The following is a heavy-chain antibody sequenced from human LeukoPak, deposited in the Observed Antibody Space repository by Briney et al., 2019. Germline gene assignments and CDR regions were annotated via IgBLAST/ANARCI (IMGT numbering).Heavy chain of an antibody. CDR2: IKYDGSEK. CDR1: GFTFSIYS. V-gene: IGHV3-7*04. CDR3: ARAEGYSSAFYFVY. J-gene: IGHJ4*02. D-gene: IGHD5-18*01. Sequence: GGSLRLTCAPSGFTFSIYSMTWVRQALGERLERGAQIKYDGSEKYYADSVQGRFTNSRDNAKNSLYLQMNSLRAEDTAVYFCARAEGYSSAFYFVYWGQGTLVTVSS.